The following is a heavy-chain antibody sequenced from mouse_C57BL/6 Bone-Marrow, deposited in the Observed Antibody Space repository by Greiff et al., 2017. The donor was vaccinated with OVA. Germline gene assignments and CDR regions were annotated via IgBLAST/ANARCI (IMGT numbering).Heavy chain of an antibody. J-gene: IGHJ2*01. CDR1: GFNIKDDY. CDR2: IDPENGDT. V-gene: IGHV14-4*01. D-gene: IGHD2-3*01. Sequence: EVKLMESGAELVRPGASVKLSCTASGFNIKDDYMHWMKQRPEQGLEWIGWIDPENGDTEYASKFQGKATITADTSSNTAYLQLSSLTSEDTAVYYCTGDGYYSFDYWGQGTTLTVSS. CDR3: TGDGYYSFDY.